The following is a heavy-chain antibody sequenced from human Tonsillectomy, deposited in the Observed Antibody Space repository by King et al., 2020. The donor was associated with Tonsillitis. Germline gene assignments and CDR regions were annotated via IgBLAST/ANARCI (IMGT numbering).Heavy chain of an antibody. D-gene: IGHD3-10*01. CDR1: GYTFNGYY. Sequence: QLVQSGAEVKKPGASVKVSCTASGYTFNGYYIHWVRQAPGQGLDWMGWINPSSGNTHYGQKFQGRVTMTRDSSSTTLELSSLRSDDTAVYYCTREELLRFSLYWGQGTLVAVSS. CDR3: TREELLRFSLY. CDR2: INPSSGNT. J-gene: IGHJ4*02. V-gene: IGHV1-2*02.